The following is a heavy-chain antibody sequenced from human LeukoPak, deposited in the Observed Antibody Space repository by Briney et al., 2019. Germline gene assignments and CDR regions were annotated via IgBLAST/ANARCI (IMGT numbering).Heavy chain of an antibody. V-gene: IGHV3-30*04. CDR2: ISYDGSNK. CDR1: GFTFSSYA. D-gene: IGHD2-2*01. Sequence: GGSLRLSCAASGFTFSSYAMHWVRQAPGKGLEWVAVISYDGSNKYYADSVKGRFTISRDNSKNTLYLQMNSLRAEDTAVYYCAREVVVPASLYAFDIWGQGTVVTVSS. CDR3: AREVVVPASLYAFDI. J-gene: IGHJ3*02.